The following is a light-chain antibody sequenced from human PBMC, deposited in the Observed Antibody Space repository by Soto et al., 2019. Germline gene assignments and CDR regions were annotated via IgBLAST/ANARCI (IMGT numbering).Light chain of an antibody. Sequence: EIVLTQSPATLSLSPGERATLSCRASQSVSSYLAWYQQKPGQAPRLLIYDASNRATGIPARFSGSGSGTDFTLTISSLEPEDFAVYYCQQRSNWRGSITFGQGTRPEIK. V-gene: IGKV3-11*01. CDR3: QQRSNWRGSIT. CDR1: QSVSSY. J-gene: IGKJ5*01. CDR2: DAS.